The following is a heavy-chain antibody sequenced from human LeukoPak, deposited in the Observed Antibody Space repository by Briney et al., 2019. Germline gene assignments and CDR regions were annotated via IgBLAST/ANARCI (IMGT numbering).Heavy chain of an antibody. Sequence: GGSLRLSCAASGFTFSSYSMNWVRQAPGKGLEWVSSISSSSSYIYYADSVKGRFTISRDNAKNSLYLQMNSLRAEDTAVYYCAREQYGDHVSLKNSFDYWGQGTLVTVSS. CDR3: AREQYGDHVSLKNSFDY. J-gene: IGHJ4*02. CDR1: GFTFSSYS. D-gene: IGHD4-17*01. CDR2: ISSSSSYI. V-gene: IGHV3-21*01.